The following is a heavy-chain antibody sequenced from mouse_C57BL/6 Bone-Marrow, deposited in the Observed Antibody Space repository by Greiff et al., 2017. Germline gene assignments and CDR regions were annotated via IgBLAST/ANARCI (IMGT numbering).Heavy chain of an antibody. CDR3: TLLLRFDY. CDR1: GFNIKDYY. V-gene: IGHV14-1*01. CDR2: IDPEDGDT. D-gene: IGHD1-1*01. J-gene: IGHJ2*01. Sequence: EVKLQQSGAELVRPGASVKLSCTASGFNIKDYYLHWVKQRPEQGLEWVGRIDPEDGDTEYAPRFQGKATMTADTSSNTAYLQPISLTSEDTAVYYCTLLLRFDYWGQGTTLTVSS.